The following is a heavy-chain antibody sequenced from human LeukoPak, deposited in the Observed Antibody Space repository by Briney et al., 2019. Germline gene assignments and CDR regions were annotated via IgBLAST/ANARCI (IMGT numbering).Heavy chain of an antibody. V-gene: IGHV4-34*01. Sequence: PGGSLRLSCAASGFTFSTYTMSWVRQAPGKGLEWIGEINHSGSTNYNPSLKSRVTISVDTSKNQFSLKLSSVTAADTAVYYCARAGRRESYYYYYYYYMDVWGKGTTVTVSS. J-gene: IGHJ6*03. D-gene: IGHD1-26*01. CDR2: INHSGST. CDR1: GFTFSTYT. CDR3: ARAGRRESYYYYYYYYMDV.